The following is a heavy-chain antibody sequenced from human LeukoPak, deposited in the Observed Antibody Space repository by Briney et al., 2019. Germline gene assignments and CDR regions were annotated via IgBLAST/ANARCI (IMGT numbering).Heavy chain of an antibody. CDR3: IRDLFDDYSLDY. CDR1: GFTFGSYS. J-gene: IGHJ4*02. D-gene: IGHD4-11*01. V-gene: IGHV3-21*01. Sequence: GGSLRLSCAASGFTFGSYSMNWVRQAPGKGLEWVSSINSDSSLMYYAESVKGRFTISRDNARNSLYLQMNSLRAEDTALYYCIRDLFDDYSLDYWGQGALVTVSS. CDR2: INSDSSLM.